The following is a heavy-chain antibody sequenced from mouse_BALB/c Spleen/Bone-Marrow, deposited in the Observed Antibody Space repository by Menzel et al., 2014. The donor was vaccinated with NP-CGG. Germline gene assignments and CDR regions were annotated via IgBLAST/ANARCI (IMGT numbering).Heavy chain of an antibody. CDR1: GYTFTSYW. Sequence: QVQLQQSGAELVKPGASVKLSCKASGYTFTSYWMHWVKQRPGQGLEWIGEINPSNGRTNYVEKFKSKATLSGDKPSSTVYMQLSSLTSEDSAVYYCARSGYWYFDVWGAGTTVTVSA. D-gene: IGHD3-1*01. V-gene: IGHV1S81*02. CDR3: ARSGYWYFDV. J-gene: IGHJ1*01. CDR2: INPSNGRT.